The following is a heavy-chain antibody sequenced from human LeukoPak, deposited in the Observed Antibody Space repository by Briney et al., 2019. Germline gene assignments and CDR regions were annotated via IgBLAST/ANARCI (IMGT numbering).Heavy chain of an antibody. Sequence: PGGSLRLSCAASGFTFSSYWMSWVRQAPGKGLEWVANIKQDGSEKYYVDSVKGRFTISRDNAKNSLYLQMNSLRAEDTAVYYCARDVTYYDYVYPTPFDYWGQGTLVTVSS. CDR3: ARDVTYYDYVYPTPFDY. CDR1: GFTFSSYW. D-gene: IGHD3-16*01. V-gene: IGHV3-7*01. J-gene: IGHJ4*02. CDR2: IKQDGSEK.